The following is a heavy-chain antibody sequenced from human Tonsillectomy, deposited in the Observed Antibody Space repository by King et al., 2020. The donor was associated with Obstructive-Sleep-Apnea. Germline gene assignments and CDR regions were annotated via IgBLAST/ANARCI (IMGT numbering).Heavy chain of an antibody. CDR2: ITDSDERT. J-gene: IGHJ4*02. CDR1: GFTFSNYA. V-gene: IGHV3-23*04. CDR3: AKVEYYGSGEGF. Sequence: VQLVESGGGLVQPGGSLRLSCAASGFTFSNYALSWVRQAPGKGLEWVSTITDSDERTFYADSVKDRFTISRDNSKNTLYLHMSSLGAEDTAIYYCAKVEYYGSGEGFWGQGTLVTVSS. D-gene: IGHD3-10*01.